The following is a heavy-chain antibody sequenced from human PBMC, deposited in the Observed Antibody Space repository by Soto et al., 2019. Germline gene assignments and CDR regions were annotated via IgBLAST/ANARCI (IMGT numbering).Heavy chain of an antibody. CDR2: ISSSSSYI. CDR3: ARGGTETITIFGVVIMDDAFDI. V-gene: IGHV3-21*01. D-gene: IGHD3-3*01. CDR1: GFTFSSYS. J-gene: IGHJ3*02. Sequence: GESLKISCAASGFTFSSYSMNWVRQAPGKGLEWVSSISSSSSYIYYADSVKGRFTISRDNAKNSLYLQMNSLRAEDTAVYYCARGGTETITIFGVVIMDDAFDILGPGTMVTVSS.